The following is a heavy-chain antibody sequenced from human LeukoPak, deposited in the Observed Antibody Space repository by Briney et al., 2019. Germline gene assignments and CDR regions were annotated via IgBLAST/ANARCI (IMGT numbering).Heavy chain of an antibody. D-gene: IGHD6-6*01. CDR1: GFTFSSYS. J-gene: IGHJ6*03. CDR3: ASSIQGLIAARPWWGDYYYYYMDV. Sequence: GGSLRLSCAASGFTFSSYSMNWVRQAPGKGLEWVSSISSSSSYIYYADSVKGRFTISRDNAKNSLYLQMNSLRAEDTAVYYCASSIQGLIAARPWWGDYYYYYMDVWGKGTTVTVSS. V-gene: IGHV3-21*01. CDR2: ISSSSSYI.